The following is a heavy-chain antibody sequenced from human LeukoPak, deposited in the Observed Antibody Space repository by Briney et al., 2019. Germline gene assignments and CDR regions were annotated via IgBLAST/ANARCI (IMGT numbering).Heavy chain of an antibody. CDR2: IYYSGST. CDR3: ARDSSSWSPSFDY. D-gene: IGHD6-13*01. CDR1: GGSISSYY. J-gene: IGHJ4*02. V-gene: IGHV4-59*01. Sequence: SETLSLTCTVSGGSISSYYWSWIRQPPGKGLEWIGYIYYSGSTNYNPSLKSRVTISVDTSKNQFSLKLSSVTAADTAVYYCARDSSSWSPSFDYWGQGTLSPSPQ.